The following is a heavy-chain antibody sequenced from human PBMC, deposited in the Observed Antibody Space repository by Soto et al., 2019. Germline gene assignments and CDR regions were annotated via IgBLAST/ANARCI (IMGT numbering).Heavy chain of an antibody. CDR3: ARHSGKRGQYQLLDD. CDR2: IYYSGST. D-gene: IGHD2-2*01. CDR1: GGSISSCY. Sequence: SESLSLTCTVAGGSISSCYWSWIRQPPGKGLEWIGNIYYSGSTNYNPSLKSRVTISVDTSKNRFSLKLSSVTAADTAVYFCARHSGKRGQYQLLDDWGQGTLVTVSS. V-gene: IGHV4-59*08. J-gene: IGHJ4*02.